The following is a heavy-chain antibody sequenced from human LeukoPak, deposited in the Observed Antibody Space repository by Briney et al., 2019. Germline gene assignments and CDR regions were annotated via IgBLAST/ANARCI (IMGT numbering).Heavy chain of an antibody. J-gene: IGHJ6*02. CDR3: ARVGYYDFWSGYYYYGMDV. D-gene: IGHD3-3*01. CDR2: ISYDGSNK. V-gene: IGHV3-30*03. Sequence: GRSLRLSCAASGFTFSSYGMHWVRQAPGKGLEWVAVISYDGSNKYYADSVKGRFTISRDNSKNTLYLQMNSLRADDTAVYYCARVGYYDFWSGYYYYGMDVWGQGTTVTVSS. CDR1: GFTFSSYG.